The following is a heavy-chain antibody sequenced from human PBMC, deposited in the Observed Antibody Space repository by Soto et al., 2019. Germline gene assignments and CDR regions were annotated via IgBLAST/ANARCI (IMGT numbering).Heavy chain of an antibody. D-gene: IGHD3-10*01. CDR2: ILHTGGT. V-gene: IGHV4-30-2*01. CDR1: GGSIGGGGFS. Sequence: SWQTLSLTRAVSGGSIGGGGFSRSSIRQPPGKGLEWIGYILHTGGTQYNPSLKSRVSMSVDKSKKQFSLHLTSVTAADTAVYYCARLQFGEGFDYWGQGALVTVS. CDR3: ARLQFGEGFDY. J-gene: IGHJ4*02.